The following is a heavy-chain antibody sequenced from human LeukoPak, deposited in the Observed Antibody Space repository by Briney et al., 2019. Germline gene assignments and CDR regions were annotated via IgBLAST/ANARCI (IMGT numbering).Heavy chain of an antibody. CDR1: RGTFSSYA. V-gene: IGHV1-69*04. CDR3: ARAAPATATLDY. D-gene: IGHD2-15*01. Sequence: GASVKVSCKASRGTFSSYAISWVRQAPGQGLEWMGRIIPILGIANYAQKFQGRVTITADKSTSTAYMELSSLRSEDTAVYYCARAAPATATLDYWGQGTLVTVSS. J-gene: IGHJ4*02. CDR2: IIPILGIA.